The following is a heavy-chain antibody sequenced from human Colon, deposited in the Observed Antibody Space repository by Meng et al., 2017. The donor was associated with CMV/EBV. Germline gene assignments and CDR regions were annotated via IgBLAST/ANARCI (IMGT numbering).Heavy chain of an antibody. CDR2: INPNTGGT. CDR3: ARRVTTQNYFDY. CDR1: GYAFSSYY. J-gene: IGHJ4*02. V-gene: IGHV1-2*02. Sequence: ASVKVCKTSGYAFSSYYVHWVRQAPGQGLEWVGWINPNTGGTNYEQRFQGRVTMTRDTSITTAYMEVSRLGSDDTAVYYCARRVTTQNYFDYWGQGTLVTVSS. D-gene: IGHD4-17*01.